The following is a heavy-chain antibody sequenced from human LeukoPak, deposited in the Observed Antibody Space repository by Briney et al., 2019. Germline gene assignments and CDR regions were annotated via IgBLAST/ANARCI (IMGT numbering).Heavy chain of an antibody. CDR1: GGTFSSYA. Sequence: ASVKVSCKASGGTFSSYAISWVRQAPGQGLEWMGGIIPIFGTANYAQKFQGRVTITADESTSTAYMELSSLRSEDTAVYYCAKEAVVTPGAWWFDPWGQGTLVTVSS. V-gene: IGHV1-69*13. CDR3: AKEAVVTPGAWWFDP. CDR2: IIPIFGTA. D-gene: IGHD4-23*01. J-gene: IGHJ5*02.